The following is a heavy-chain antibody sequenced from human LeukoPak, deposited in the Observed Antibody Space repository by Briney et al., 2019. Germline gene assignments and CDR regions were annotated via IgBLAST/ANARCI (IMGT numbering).Heavy chain of an antibody. Sequence: RGSLRLSCAASGFTFSSYSMNWVRQAPGKGLEWVSYISSSSSTIYYADSVKGRFTISRDNAKNSLYLQMNSLRAEDTAVYYCARAARVRGANPMRYYFDYWGQGTLVTVSS. V-gene: IGHV3-48*01. CDR2: ISSSSSTI. J-gene: IGHJ4*02. CDR1: GFTFSSYS. CDR3: ARAARVRGANPMRYYFDY. D-gene: IGHD3-10*01.